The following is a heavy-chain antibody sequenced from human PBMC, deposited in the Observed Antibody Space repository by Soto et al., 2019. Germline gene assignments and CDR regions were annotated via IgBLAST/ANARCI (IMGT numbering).Heavy chain of an antibody. D-gene: IGHD1-1*01. Sequence: GGSLRLSCAASRFTFSNYAMSWVRQAPGKGPEWVSTISASGTSTWYPDSVKGRFRISRDNSKNTVFLQMNSLRDGDTAVYYCVKTGTIYYFDYWGQGTPVTVSS. CDR1: RFTFSNYA. CDR2: ISASGTST. J-gene: IGHJ4*02. CDR3: VKTGTIYYFDY. V-gene: IGHV3-23*01.